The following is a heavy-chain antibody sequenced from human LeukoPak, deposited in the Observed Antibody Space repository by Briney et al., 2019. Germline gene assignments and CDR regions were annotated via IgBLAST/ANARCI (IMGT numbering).Heavy chain of an antibody. Sequence: GASVKVSCKASGYTFTSYAMHWVRLAPGQRLEWMGWINAGNGNTKYSQKFQGRVTITRDTSASTAYMELSSLRSEDTAVYYCARDPLDNYDILTGYYTPTFDYWGHGPLVTVSS. V-gene: IGHV1-3*01. CDR2: INAGNGNT. D-gene: IGHD3-9*01. CDR1: GYTFTSYA. CDR3: ARDPLDNYDILTGYYTPTFDY. J-gene: IGHJ4*01.